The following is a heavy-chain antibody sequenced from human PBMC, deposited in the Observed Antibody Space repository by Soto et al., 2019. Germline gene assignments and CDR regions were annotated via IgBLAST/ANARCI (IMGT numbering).Heavy chain of an antibody. V-gene: IGHV5-51*01. Sequence: GESLKISCKGSGYSFTSYWIGWVRQMPGKGLEWMGIIYPGDSDTRYSPSFQGQVTISADKSISTAYLQWSSLKASDTAMYYCAKQPEYSSSSPYYGMDVWGQGTTVTVSS. CDR2: IYPGDSDT. D-gene: IGHD6-6*01. J-gene: IGHJ6*02. CDR3: AKQPEYSSSSPYYGMDV. CDR1: GYSFTSYW.